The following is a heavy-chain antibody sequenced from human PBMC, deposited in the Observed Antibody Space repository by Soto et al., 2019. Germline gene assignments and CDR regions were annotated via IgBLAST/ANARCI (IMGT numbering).Heavy chain of an antibody. V-gene: IGHV4-59*01. CDR3: ASLRWSGWYIPEYFQH. Sequence: SETLSLTCTVSGGSISSYYWSWIRQPPGKGLEWIGYIYYSGSTNYNPSLKSRVTISVDTSKNQFSLKLSSVTAADTAVYYCASLRWSGWYIPEYFQHWGQGTLVTVSS. D-gene: IGHD6-19*01. J-gene: IGHJ1*01. CDR1: GGSISSYY. CDR2: IYYSGST.